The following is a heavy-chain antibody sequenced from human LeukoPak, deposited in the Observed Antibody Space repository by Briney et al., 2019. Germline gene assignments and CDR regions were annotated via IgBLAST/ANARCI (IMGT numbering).Heavy chain of an antibody. V-gene: IGHV3-23*01. CDR1: GFTLSSYA. CDR2: ISGSGGST. Sequence: GGSLRLSCAASGFTLSSYAMSWVRQAPGKGLEWVSAISGSGGSTYYADSVKGRFTISRGNSKNTLYLQMNSLRAEDTAVYYCAKGTGDFWSGYYIPFDYWGQGTLVTVSS. D-gene: IGHD3-3*01. CDR3: AKGTGDFWSGYYIPFDY. J-gene: IGHJ4*02.